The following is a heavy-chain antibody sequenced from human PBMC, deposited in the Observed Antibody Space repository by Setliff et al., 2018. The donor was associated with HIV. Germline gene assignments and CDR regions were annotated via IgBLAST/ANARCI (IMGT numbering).Heavy chain of an antibody. CDR2: ISSPGSTI. CDR1: GFTFSDHY. J-gene: IGHJ6*03. CDR3: AREARGGEWANFNFYYMDV. D-gene: IGHD2-21*01. Sequence: GGSLRLSCAASGFTFSDHYMSWIRQAPGKGLEWVSFISSPGSTIYYADSVKGRFTISRDNTKRSLYLQMNSLRADDTAVYYCAREARGGEWANFNFYYMDVWGKGTTVTVSS. V-gene: IGHV3-11*04.